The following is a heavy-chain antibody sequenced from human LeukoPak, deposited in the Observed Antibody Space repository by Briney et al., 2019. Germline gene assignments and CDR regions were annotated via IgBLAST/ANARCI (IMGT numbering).Heavy chain of an antibody. CDR3: ARGILDGYNLIDAFDI. CDR2: ISSSIYI. D-gene: IGHD5-24*01. Sequence: PGGSLRLSCAASGFIFNSHSMNWVRQAPGKGLEWVSSISSSIYIYYADSLKGRFTISRDNAKNSLYLQMNSLRAEDTAVYYCARGILDGYNLIDAFDIWGQGTMVTVSS. J-gene: IGHJ3*02. CDR1: GFIFNSHS. V-gene: IGHV3-21*01.